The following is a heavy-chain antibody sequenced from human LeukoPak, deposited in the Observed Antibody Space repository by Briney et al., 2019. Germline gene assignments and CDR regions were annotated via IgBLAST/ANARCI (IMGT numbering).Heavy chain of an antibody. CDR2: ISQTGSIE. D-gene: IGHD2-15*01. V-gene: IGHV3-30*14. CDR3: ARDRAVALPTYYYYMDV. CDR1: GFTFTPYV. Sequence: GRSLRLSCAASGFTFTPYVIHWVRQAPGKGLEWVAVISQTGSIETYADSVKGRFTISRDNSKNTVYLQMNSLKSEDTAVYYCARDRAVALPTYYYYMDVWGKGTTVTVSS. J-gene: IGHJ6*03.